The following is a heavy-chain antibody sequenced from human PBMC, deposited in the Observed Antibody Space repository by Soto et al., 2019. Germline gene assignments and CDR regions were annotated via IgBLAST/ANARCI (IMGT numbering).Heavy chain of an antibody. Sequence: EVQLLESGGGLVQPGGSLRLSCAASGFTFSSYAMNWVRQAPGKGLEWVSVISGSGSSTYYADSVKGRFTISRDNSKNALYQQMNRLRAEDTAVYYCASRSSGWYFDYWGQGTLVTVSS. J-gene: IGHJ4*02. D-gene: IGHD6-19*01. CDR1: GFTFSSYA. V-gene: IGHV3-23*01. CDR2: ISGSGSST. CDR3: ASRSSGWYFDY.